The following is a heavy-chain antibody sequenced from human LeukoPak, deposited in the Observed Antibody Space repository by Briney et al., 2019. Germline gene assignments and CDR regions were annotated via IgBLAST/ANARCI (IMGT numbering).Heavy chain of an antibody. V-gene: IGHV4-59*12. D-gene: IGHD6-13*01. CDR1: GGSITYFY. CDR2: ISNTGST. J-gene: IGHJ6*03. Sequence: PSETLPLTCTVSGGSITYFYWNWIRQSPEKGLEWIGYISNTGSTNYNPSLKSRVTISVDTSKNQFSLKLSSVTAADTAVYYCARVRRGYSSSWYFPDYYYYLDVWGKGTTVTISS. CDR3: ARVRRGYSSSWYFPDYYYYLDV.